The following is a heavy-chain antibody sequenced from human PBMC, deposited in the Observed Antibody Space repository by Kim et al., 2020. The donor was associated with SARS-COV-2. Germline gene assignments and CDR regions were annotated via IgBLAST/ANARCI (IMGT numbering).Heavy chain of an antibody. Sequence: ASVKVSCKASGYTFTSYGISWVRQAPGQGLEWLGWVSAYNGNTNYAQKLQGRVTMATDTSTTTAYMELRGLRSDDTAVYYCARVSEYELSYYYYGLDVWGQGTTVTVSS. CDR2: VSAYNGNT. D-gene: IGHD2-2*01. CDR3: ARVSEYELSYYYYGLDV. CDR1: GYTFTSYG. J-gene: IGHJ6*02. V-gene: IGHV1-18*01.